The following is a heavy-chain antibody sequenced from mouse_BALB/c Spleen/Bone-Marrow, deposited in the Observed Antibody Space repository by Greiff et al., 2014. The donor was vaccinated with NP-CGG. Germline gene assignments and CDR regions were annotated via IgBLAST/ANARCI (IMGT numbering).Heavy chain of an antibody. J-gene: IGHJ4*01. CDR2: IWSGGST. Sequence: VNVVESGPGLVAPSQSLSITCTVSGFSLSRYSVHWIRQPPGKGLEWLGMIWSGGSTVYNSAHRSRLSIINDNSKNQVFLKMSSLQTDDTAMYYCAIRELHAMDYWGQGTSVTVSS. CDR3: AIRELHAMDY. V-gene: IGHV2-6-4*01. CDR1: GFSLSRYS.